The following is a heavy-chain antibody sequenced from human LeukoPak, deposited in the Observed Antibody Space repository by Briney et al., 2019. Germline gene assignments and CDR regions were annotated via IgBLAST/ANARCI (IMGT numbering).Heavy chain of an antibody. CDR2: IYYSGST. D-gene: IGHD1-26*01. J-gene: IGHJ4*02. V-gene: IGHV4-59*01. CDR3: ARDLGESHSWVY. Sequence: SETLSLTCAVSGGSISSYYWSWIRQPPGKGLEWIGYIYYSGSTNYNPSLKSRVTISVDTSKNQFSLKLSSVTAADTAVYYCARDLGESHSWVYWGQGTLVTVSS. CDR1: GGSISSYY.